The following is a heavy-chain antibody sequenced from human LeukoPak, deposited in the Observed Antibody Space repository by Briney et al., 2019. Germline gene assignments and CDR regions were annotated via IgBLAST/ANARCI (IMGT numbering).Heavy chain of an antibody. CDR3: ARVFRGAVTSNWFDP. CDR2: ISDSGST. J-gene: IGHJ5*02. CDR1: DGSITGYY. D-gene: IGHD4-17*01. Sequence: SETLSLTRTVSDGSITGYYWTWIRQPAGKGLEWIGYISDSGSTNYNPSLKSRVTMSVDSSNTEFSLRLSSVTAADTAVYYCARVFRGAVTSNWFDPSGQGTLVTVSS. V-gene: IGHV4-59*01.